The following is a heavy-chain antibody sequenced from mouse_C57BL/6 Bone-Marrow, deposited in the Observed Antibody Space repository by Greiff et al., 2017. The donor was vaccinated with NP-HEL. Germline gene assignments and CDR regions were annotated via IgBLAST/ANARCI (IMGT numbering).Heavy chain of an antibody. CDR2: ISDGGSYT. D-gene: IGHD2-9*01. J-gene: IGHJ3*01. CDR1: GFTFSSYA. Sequence: EVMLVESGGGLVKPGGSLKLSCAASGFTFSSYAMSWVRQTPEKRLEWVATISDGGSYTYYPDNVKGRFTISRDNAKNNLYLQMSHLKSEDTAMYYCARPFYGYDGFAYWGEETLVTVSA. V-gene: IGHV5-4*03. CDR3: ARPFYGYDGFAY.